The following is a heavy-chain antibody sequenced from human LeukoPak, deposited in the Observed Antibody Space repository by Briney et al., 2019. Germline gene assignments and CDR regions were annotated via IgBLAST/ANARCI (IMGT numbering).Heavy chain of an antibody. J-gene: IGHJ4*02. Sequence: SETLSLTCTVSGGSISSSSYYWGWIRQPPGKGLEWIGSIYYSGSTYYNPSLKSRVTISVDTSKNQFSLKLSSVTAADTAVYYCASIPNPGPLRYFDWLPDTTSPRFVAASQGYWGQGTLVTVSS. CDR3: ASIPNPGPLRYFDWLPDTTSPRFVAASQGY. CDR1: GGSISSSSYY. CDR2: IYYSGST. D-gene: IGHD3-9*01. V-gene: IGHV4-39*01.